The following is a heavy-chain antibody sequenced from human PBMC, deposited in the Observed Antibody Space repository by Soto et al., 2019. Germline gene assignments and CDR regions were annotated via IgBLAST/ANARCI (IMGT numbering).Heavy chain of an antibody. CDR1: GYTFTSYG. J-gene: IGHJ4*02. D-gene: IGHD3-3*01. Sequence: ASVKVSCKASGYTFTSYGISWVRQAPGQGLEWMGWISAYNGNTNYAQKLQGRVTMTTDTSTSTAYMELRSLRSDDTAVSYCARDPRGYDFWSGYYDYWGQGTLVTAPQ. CDR2: ISAYNGNT. V-gene: IGHV1-18*01. CDR3: ARDPRGYDFWSGYYDY.